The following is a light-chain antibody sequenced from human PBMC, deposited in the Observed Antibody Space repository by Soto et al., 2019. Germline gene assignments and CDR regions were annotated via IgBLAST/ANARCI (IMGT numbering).Light chain of an antibody. CDR2: RNN. Sequence: QSVLTQPPSASGTPGQRVTISCSGSSSNIGSNYVYWYQQLPGTAPKLLIYRNNQRPSGVPDRCSGSKSGTSASLAISGLRSEDEADYYCAAWDDSLREGVFGGGTQLTVL. J-gene: IGLJ3*02. V-gene: IGLV1-47*01. CDR3: AAWDDSLREGV. CDR1: SSNIGSNY.